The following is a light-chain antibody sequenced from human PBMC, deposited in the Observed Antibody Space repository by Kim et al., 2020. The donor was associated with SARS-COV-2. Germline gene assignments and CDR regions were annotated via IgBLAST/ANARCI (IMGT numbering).Light chain of an antibody. J-gene: IGKJ4*01. CDR3: QQRNSWPLT. V-gene: IGKV3-11*01. CDR1: QSVKTN. Sequence: SLFPGERAILSCRASQSVKTNLAWYQQKPGQAPRLLIDDASNRAAGIPARFSGSGSGTDFTLTISSLEPEDFAIYYCQQRNSWPLTFGGGTKLEI. CDR2: DAS.